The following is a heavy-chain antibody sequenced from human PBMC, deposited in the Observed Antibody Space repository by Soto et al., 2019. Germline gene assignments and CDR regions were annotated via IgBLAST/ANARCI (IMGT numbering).Heavy chain of an antibody. D-gene: IGHD3-9*01. CDR1: GGSFSGYY. CDR3: ARGLSPSYDILTGYYSPGLYYFDY. Sequence: PSKTLSLTCAVYGGSFSGYYWSWIRQPPGKGLEWIGEINHSGSTNYNPSLKSRVTISVDTSKNQFSLKLSSVTAADTAVYYCARGLSPSYDILTGYYSPGLYYFDYWGQGTLVTVSS. J-gene: IGHJ4*02. CDR2: INHSGST. V-gene: IGHV4-34*01.